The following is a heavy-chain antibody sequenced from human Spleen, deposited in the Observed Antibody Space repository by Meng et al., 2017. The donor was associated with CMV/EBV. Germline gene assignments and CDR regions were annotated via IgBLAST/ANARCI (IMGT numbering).Heavy chain of an antibody. Sequence: SETLSLTCTVTGGSVSVSNYYWGWIRQPPGKGLEWIGSISYGGTADYNPSLKSRVTVSVDTPKDQFSLRLRSVTAADTAVYYCARAQASYEFWSGWNYWGQGTLVTVSS. J-gene: IGHJ4*02. CDR1: GGSVSVSNYY. D-gene: IGHD3-3*01. V-gene: IGHV4-39*07. CDR2: ISYGGTA. CDR3: ARAQASYEFWSGWNY.